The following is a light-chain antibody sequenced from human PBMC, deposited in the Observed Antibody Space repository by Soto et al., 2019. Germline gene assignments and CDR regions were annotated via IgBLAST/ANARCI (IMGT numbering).Light chain of an antibody. J-gene: IGKJ1*01. CDR1: QSISSW. CDR3: QQYNSYRT. CDR2: DAS. Sequence: GDRVTITCRASQSISSWLAWYQQKPGKAPKLLIYDASSLEIGVPSRFSGSGSGTEFTLTISSLQPDDFATYYCQQYNSYRTFGQGTKVDIK. V-gene: IGKV1-5*01.